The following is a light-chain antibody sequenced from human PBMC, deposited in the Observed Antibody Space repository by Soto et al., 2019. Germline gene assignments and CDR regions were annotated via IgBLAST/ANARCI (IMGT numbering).Light chain of an antibody. V-gene: IGKV3-11*01. J-gene: IGKJ1*01. CDR1: QRISGY. CDR2: DAS. CDR3: QQRSNWPWT. Sequence: EIVLTQSPATLSLSPGERATLSCRASQRISGYLAWYQQRPGQAPRLLIYDASNRATGIPVRFSGSGSGTDYTLTITNLESEDFAVYYGQQRSNWPWTFGQGTKVDI.